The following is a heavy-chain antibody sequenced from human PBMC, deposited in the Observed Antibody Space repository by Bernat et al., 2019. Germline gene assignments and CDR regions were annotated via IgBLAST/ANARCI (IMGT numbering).Heavy chain of an antibody. Sequence: QLQLQESGPGLVKPSETLSLTCTVSGGSISSSSYYWGWIRQPPGKGLEGIGSINYSGSTYYNPSLNSRVNISVVTSKNQFSLKLSTVTAADTAVYYCARGDVVVVSADYYYYGMDDWGQGTTVTVSS. V-gene: IGHV4-39*01. D-gene: IGHD2-15*01. CDR3: ARGDVVVVSADYYYYGMDD. J-gene: IGHJ6*02. CDR2: INYSGST. CDR1: GGSISSSSYY.